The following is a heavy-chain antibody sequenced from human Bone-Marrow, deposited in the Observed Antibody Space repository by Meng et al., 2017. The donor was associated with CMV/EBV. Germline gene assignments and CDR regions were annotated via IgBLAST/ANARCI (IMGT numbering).Heavy chain of an antibody. J-gene: IGHJ6*02. Sequence: SVKVSCKASGGTFSSYAISWVRQAPGQGLEWMGGIIPIFGTANYAQKFQGRVTITTDESTSTAYMELSSLRSEDTAVYYCARLKGMVRGIYGMDVWAQGTTVTVSS. V-gene: IGHV1-69*05. CDR1: GGTFSSYA. CDR3: ARLKGMVRGIYGMDV. CDR2: IIPIFGTA. D-gene: IGHD3-10*01.